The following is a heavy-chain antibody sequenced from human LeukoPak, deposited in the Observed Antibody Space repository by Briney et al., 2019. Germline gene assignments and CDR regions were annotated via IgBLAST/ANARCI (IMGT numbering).Heavy chain of an antibody. Sequence: AGGSLRLSCAASGFTFSTYGMHWVRQAPGKGLEWVSDIWYNGNTYYADSVKGRFTISRDNSKSTLYLQMNSLRAEDTAVYYCAREEGVDGTSGINNWGQGTLVIVSS. D-gene: IGHD4-23*01. J-gene: IGHJ4*02. V-gene: IGHV3-33*01. CDR2: IWYNGNT. CDR3: AREEGVDGTSGINN. CDR1: GFTFSTYG.